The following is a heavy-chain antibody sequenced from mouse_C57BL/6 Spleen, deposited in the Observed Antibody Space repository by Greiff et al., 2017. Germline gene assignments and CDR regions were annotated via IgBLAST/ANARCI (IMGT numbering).Heavy chain of an antibody. J-gene: IGHJ2*01. Sequence: EVHLVESGGDLVKPGGSLKLSCAASGFTFSSYGMSWVRQTPDKRLEWVATISSGGSYTYYPDSVKGRFTISRDNAKNTLYLQMSSLKSEDTAMYYCARLRYGSDYFDYWGQGTTLTVSS. CDR1: GFTFSSYG. CDR2: ISSGGSYT. V-gene: IGHV5-6*01. CDR3: ARLRYGSDYFDY. D-gene: IGHD2-10*02.